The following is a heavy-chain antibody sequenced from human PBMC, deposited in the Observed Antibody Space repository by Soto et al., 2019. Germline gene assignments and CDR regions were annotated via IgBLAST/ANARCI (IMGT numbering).Heavy chain of an antibody. CDR3: ARERSVDPVGWFDP. CDR2: IYHSGST. CDR1: DYSVSSTNW. D-gene: IGHD3-3*01. J-gene: IGHJ5*02. V-gene: IGHV4-4*02. Sequence: SETLSLTCEVSDYSVSSTNWWSWVRQPPGEGLEWIGEIYHSGSTNYSPSLKSRATISVDKSKNQFSLKLNSVTAADTAVYYCARERSVDPVGWFDPWGPGTLVTVSS.